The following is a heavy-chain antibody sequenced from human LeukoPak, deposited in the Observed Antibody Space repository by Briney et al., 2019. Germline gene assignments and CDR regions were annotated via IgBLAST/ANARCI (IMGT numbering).Heavy chain of an antibody. V-gene: IGHV4-39*01. CDR3: ARRITGTTSDSFDY. D-gene: IGHD1-20*01. J-gene: IGHJ4*02. CDR2: ISHSGST. Sequence: SETLSLICTVFGGSISSSSYFWGWIRQPAGKGLEWIGSISHSGSTYYDPSLKSRITISVDTSKNQFSLKVRSVTAADTAVYYCARRITGTTSDSFDYWGRGILVTVSS. CDR1: GGSISSSSYF.